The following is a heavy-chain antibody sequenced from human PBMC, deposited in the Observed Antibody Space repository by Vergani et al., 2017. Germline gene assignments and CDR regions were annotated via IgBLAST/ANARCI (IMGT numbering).Heavy chain of an antibody. CDR3: ARSGYCAHGVCYMTYYYYMDV. CDR1: GITFWKFG. D-gene: IGHD2-8*01. V-gene: IGHV3-21*06. J-gene: IGHJ6*03. CDR2: ISWNSGAV. Sequence: EVQMVESGGGLVKPGGSLRLSCEASGITFWKFGMHWVRQGPGKGLEWVSGISWNSGAVDYADSVKGRFTISRDNSKNTLYLQMNNLRAADTAVYYCARSGYCAHGVCYMTYYYYMDVWGKGTAVTVSS.